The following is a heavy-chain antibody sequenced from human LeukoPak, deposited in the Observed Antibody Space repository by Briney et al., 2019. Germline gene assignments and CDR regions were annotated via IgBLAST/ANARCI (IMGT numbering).Heavy chain of an antibody. Sequence: SETLSLTCTVSGGPISSGSYYWSWKRQPAGKGLEWIGRIYTSGSTNYNPSLKSRVTISVDTSKNQFSLKLSSVTAADTAVYYCARAPHYYYDSSGSIFDYWGQGTLVTVSS. CDR3: ARAPHYYYDSSGSIFDY. D-gene: IGHD3-22*01. CDR2: IYTSGST. CDR1: GGPISSGSYY. J-gene: IGHJ4*02. V-gene: IGHV4-61*02.